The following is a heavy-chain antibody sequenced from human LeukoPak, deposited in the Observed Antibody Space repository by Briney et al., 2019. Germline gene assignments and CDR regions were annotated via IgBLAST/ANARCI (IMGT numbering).Heavy chain of an antibody. J-gene: IGHJ4*02. CDR2: ISTSGSTT. V-gene: IGHV3-48*02. CDR3: ARVRRDYADYSMDY. Sequence: PGGSLRLSCAASGLTFSSYSMNWVRQAPGKGLEWVSYISTSGSTTYYADYVRGRFTTSRDNAKNSLYLQMISLRDEDTAVYYCARVRRDYADYSMDYWGQGTLVTVSS. D-gene: IGHD4-17*01. CDR1: GLTFSSYS.